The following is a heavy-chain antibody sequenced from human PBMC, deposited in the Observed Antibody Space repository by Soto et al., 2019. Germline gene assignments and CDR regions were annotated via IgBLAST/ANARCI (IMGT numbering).Heavy chain of an antibody. CDR2: ISNSGST. D-gene: IGHD4-17*01. CDR1: GGSVTSDEDY. V-gene: IGHV4-30-4*01. J-gene: IGHJ4*02. Sequence: NPSETLSLTCTVSGGSVTSDEDYWSWIRQSPGKGLEWIGYISNSGSTGYNPSLKTRLSMSVGRSKNQFTLRLTSVTAADTAVYFCATESGSTYGYFDYWGQGTQVTVSS. CDR3: ATESGSTYGYFDY.